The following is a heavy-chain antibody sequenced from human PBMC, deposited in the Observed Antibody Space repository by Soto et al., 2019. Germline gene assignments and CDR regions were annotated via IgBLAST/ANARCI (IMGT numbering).Heavy chain of an antibody. CDR2: ISSSSSYI. J-gene: IGHJ3*02. CDR3: ARGRTGSSSWNAAFDI. Sequence: EVQLVESGGGLVKPGGSLRLSCAASGFTFSSYSMNWVRQAPGKGLEWVSSISSSSSYIYYADSVKGRFTISRDNAKNSLYRKRNGLRAEDRVVYYCARGRTGSSSWNAAFDIGAKGKMVPVFS. D-gene: IGHD6-13*01. CDR1: GFTFSSYS. V-gene: IGHV3-21*01.